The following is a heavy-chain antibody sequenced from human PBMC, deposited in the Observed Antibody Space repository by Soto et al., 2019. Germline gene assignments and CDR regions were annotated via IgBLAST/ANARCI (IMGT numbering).Heavy chain of an antibody. CDR2: ISPSGDYA. Sequence: GGSLRLSCAASGFTFSTIAMAWVRQAPGKGLEWVSSISPSGDYAYFADSVKGRFTMSRDNSKNTVYLQLDSLRVEDTATYYCGKATSGGLLYYGMEVWGQGTTVTVSS. CDR3: GKATSGGLLYYGMEV. D-gene: IGHD1-26*01. V-gene: IGHV3-23*01. CDR1: GFTFSTIA. J-gene: IGHJ6*02.